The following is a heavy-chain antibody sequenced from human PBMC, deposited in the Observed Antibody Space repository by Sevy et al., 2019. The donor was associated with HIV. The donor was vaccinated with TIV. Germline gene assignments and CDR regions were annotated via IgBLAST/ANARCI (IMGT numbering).Heavy chain of an antibody. CDR1: GFTFSSYE. J-gene: IGHJ4*02. CDR3: ASSPSALPNGDPGFDY. V-gene: IGHV3-48*03. CDR2: ISSSGSTI. D-gene: IGHD4-17*01. Sequence: GGSLRLSCAASGFTFSSYEMNWVRQAPGKGLEWVSYISSSGSTIYYADSVKGRFTISRDNAKNSLYLQMNSLRAEDTAVYYCASSPSALPNGDPGFDYCGQGTLVTVSS.